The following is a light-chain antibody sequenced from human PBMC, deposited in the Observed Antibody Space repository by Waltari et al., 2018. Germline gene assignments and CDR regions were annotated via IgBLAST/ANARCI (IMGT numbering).Light chain of an antibody. CDR1: RSSIGGQRF. CDR2: DVT. CDR3: SSYTTTRILEI. V-gene: IGLV2-14*03. J-gene: IGLJ2*01. Sequence: QSALTQPAPVSGSPGQSITLSCKGTRSSIGGQRFVSWYHQHPNKVPKLIIYDVTDRPSWVSNRFSGSKSGNTASLTISGLRTEDEADYYCSSYTTTRILEIFGGGTKLTVL.